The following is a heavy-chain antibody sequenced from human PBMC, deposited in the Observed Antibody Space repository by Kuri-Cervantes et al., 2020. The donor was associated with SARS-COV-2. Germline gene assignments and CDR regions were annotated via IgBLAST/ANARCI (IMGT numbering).Heavy chain of an antibody. CDR2: IKQDGSEK. Sequence: WGSLTLTCAASGFTFSSYWMSWVRQAPGKGLEWVANIKQDGSEKYYVDSVKGRFTISRDNAKNSLYLQMNSLRDEDTAVYYCASLARQRKYYYYIDFWGKGTTVTVSS. J-gene: IGHJ6*03. CDR1: GFTFSSYW. CDR3: ASLARQRKYYYYIDF. D-gene: IGHD3-16*01. V-gene: IGHV3-7*01.